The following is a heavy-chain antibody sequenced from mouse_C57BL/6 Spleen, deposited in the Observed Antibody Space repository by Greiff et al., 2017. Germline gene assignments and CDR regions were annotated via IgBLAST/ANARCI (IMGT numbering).Heavy chain of an antibody. D-gene: IGHD2-4*01. J-gene: IGHJ3*01. V-gene: IGHV1-54*01. CDR2: INPGSGGT. CDR3: ARCDYDSRPWFAY. CDR1: GYAFTNYL. Sequence: VQLQQSGAELVRPGTSVKVSCKASGYAFTNYLIEWVKQRPGQGLEWIGVINPGSGGTNYNEKFKGKATLTADKSSSTAYMLLSSLTSEDSAVYYCARCDYDSRPWFAYWGQGTLVTVSA.